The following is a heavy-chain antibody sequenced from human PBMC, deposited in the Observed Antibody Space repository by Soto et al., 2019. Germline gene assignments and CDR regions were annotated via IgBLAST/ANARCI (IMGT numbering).Heavy chain of an antibody. V-gene: IGHV5-10-1*01. Sequence: GESLKISCKGSGDIFTSYWISWVRQMPGKGLEWMGTVDPSDSYTMYSPSFQGHVIISGDKTISSAYLQWSSLKASDTAMYYCARHLAPSYLSSTWPTDYWGQGTLVTVSS. CDR2: VDPSDSYT. CDR1: GDIFTSYW. CDR3: ARHLAPSYLSSTWPTDY. J-gene: IGHJ4*02. D-gene: IGHD2-2*01.